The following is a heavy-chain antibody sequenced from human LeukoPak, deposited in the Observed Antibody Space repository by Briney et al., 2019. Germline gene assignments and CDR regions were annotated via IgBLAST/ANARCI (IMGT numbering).Heavy chain of an antibody. J-gene: IGHJ3*02. CDR1: GVTLSTYA. CDR3: AKGYSSSWSDAFDI. D-gene: IGHD6-13*01. V-gene: IGHV3-23*01. CDR2: ISSSGSGDNT. Sequence: GGSLRLSCAASGVTLSTYAMSWARQAPGKGLEWVSGISSSGSGDNTYYADSVKGRFTISRDSSKNTLFLHMNTLRAGDTAIYYCAKGYSSSWSDAFDIWGQGTMVTVSS.